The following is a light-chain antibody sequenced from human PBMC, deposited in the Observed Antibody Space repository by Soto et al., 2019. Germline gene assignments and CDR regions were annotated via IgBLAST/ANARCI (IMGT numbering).Light chain of an antibody. V-gene: IGKV1-5*01. CDR1: QSISSC. CDR2: DAS. J-gene: IGKJ1*01. CDR3: QQYNTYPWT. Sequence: DIQMTQSPATLSASVGDRVTITCRASQSISSCLAWYQQKPGKVPKLLIDDASSLETGVPSRFSGSGSGTEFTLTISSLQPADFATYYCQQYNTYPWTFGQGTPVEIK.